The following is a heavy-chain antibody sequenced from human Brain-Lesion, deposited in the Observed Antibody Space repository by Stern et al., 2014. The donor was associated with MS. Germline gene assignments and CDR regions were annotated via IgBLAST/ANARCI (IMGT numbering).Heavy chain of an antibody. CDR3: AKDKKDSSGWNLYFYGMDV. CDR1: GFPFSSYG. J-gene: IGHJ6*02. V-gene: IGHV3-33*06. Sequence: QVQLVQSGGGVVQPGRSLRLSCAVSGFPFSSYGMYWVRQAPGKGLGWVAGIGFDGTKKNYIESVKGRFTISRDNSKNTLSLQMTSLRAEDTAVYYCAKDKKDSSGWNLYFYGMDVWGQGTTVIVSS. D-gene: IGHD6-19*01. CDR2: IGFDGTKK.